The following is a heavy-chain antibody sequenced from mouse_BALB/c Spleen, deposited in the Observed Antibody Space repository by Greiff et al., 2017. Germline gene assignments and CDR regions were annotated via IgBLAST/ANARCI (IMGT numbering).Heavy chain of an antibody. D-gene: IGHD4-1*01. V-gene: IGHV1-5*01. J-gene: IGHJ3*01. CDR3: TREVSGTSGAWFAY. CDR1: GYSFTSYW. Sequence: EVQLQQSGTVLARPGASVKMSCKASGYSFTSYWMHWVKQRPRQGLEWIGAIYPGNSDTSYNQKFKGKAKLTAVTSASTAYMELSSLTNEDSAVYYCTREVSGTSGAWFAYWGQGTLVTVSA. CDR2: IYPGNSDT.